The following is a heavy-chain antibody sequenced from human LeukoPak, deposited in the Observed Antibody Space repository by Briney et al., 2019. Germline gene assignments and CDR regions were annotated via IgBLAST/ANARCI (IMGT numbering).Heavy chain of an antibody. V-gene: IGHV3-7*03. Sequence: PGGSLRLSCAASGFTFSSYWMSWVRQAPGKGLEWVANIKQDGSEKYYVDSVKGRFTISRDNAKNTLYLQMNSLRAEDTAVYYCAKEYASLGRGGLFDYWGQGTLVTVSS. D-gene: IGHD3-16*01. CDR3: AKEYASLGRGGLFDY. CDR1: GFTFSSYW. CDR2: IKQDGSEK. J-gene: IGHJ4*02.